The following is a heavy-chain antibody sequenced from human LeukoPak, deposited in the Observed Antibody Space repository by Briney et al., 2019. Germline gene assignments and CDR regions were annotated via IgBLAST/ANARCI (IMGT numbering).Heavy chain of an antibody. CDR2: ISSSSRYI. CDR3: ARDQEGSSDF. CDR1: GFTFRNYG. D-gene: IGHD2-2*01. J-gene: IGHJ4*02. Sequence: GGSLRLSCAASGFTFRNYGMSWVRQSPGKGLEWVSSISSSSRYIYYADSVKGRFTISRDNAKNSLSLQMNSLRAEDTAVYYCARDQEGSSDFWGQGTLVTVSS. V-gene: IGHV3-21*06.